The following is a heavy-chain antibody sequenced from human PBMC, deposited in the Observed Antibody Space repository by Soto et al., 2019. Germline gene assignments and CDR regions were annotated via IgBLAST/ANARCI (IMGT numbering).Heavy chain of an antibody. J-gene: IGHJ6*02. CDR3: ARERYYGMDV. CDR1: GGSISSYY. Sequence: SETLSLTCTVSGGSISSYYWSWIRQPPGKGLEWIGYIYYSGSTNYNPSLKSRVTISVDTSKNQFSLKLSSVTAADTAVYYCARERYYGMDVWGQGTTVTVSS. CDR2: IYYSGST. V-gene: IGHV4-59*01.